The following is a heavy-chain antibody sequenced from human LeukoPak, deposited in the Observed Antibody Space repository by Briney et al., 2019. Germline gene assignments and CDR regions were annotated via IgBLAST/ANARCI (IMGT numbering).Heavy chain of an antibody. V-gene: IGHV3-7*01. D-gene: IGHD2-15*01. CDR3: ASMLGYCSGGSCYPPRDY. Sequence: GGSLRLSCAASGFTFSSYWMSWVRQAPGKGLEWVANIKQDGSEKYYGDSVKGRFTISRDNAKNSLYLQMNSLRADDTAVYYCASMLGYCSGGSCYPPRDYWGQGTLVTVSS. CDR1: GFTFSSYW. J-gene: IGHJ4*02. CDR2: IKQDGSEK.